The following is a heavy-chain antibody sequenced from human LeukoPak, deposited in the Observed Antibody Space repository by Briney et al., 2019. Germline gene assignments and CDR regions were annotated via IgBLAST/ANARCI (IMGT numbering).Heavy chain of an antibody. J-gene: IGHJ4*02. V-gene: IGHV1-2*02. Sequence: ASVKVSCKASGYTFTDYYMHWVRQAPGQGLEWLGWINPNNGGTNYAQKFQGRVTMTRDTSISTAYMELSSLRSDDTAVYYCARDRGGGSGTYYILYWGLGSLVTVSS. CDR3: ARDRGGGSGTYYILY. CDR1: GYTFTDYY. CDR2: INPNNGGT. D-gene: IGHD3-10*01.